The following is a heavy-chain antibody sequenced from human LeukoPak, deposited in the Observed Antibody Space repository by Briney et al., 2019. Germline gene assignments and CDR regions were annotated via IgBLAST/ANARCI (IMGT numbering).Heavy chain of an antibody. CDR3: AKDSAYYYDSSGYFDY. CDR1: GFTFDDYA. J-gene: IGHJ4*02. V-gene: IGHV3-9*01. CDR2: ISWNSGSI. Sequence: PGGSLRLSCAASGFTFDDYAMHWVRPAPGTGLEWVSGISWNSGSIGYADSVKGRFTISRDNAKNSLYLQMNSLRAEDTALYYCAKDSAYYYDSSGYFDYWGQGTLVTVSS. D-gene: IGHD3-22*01.